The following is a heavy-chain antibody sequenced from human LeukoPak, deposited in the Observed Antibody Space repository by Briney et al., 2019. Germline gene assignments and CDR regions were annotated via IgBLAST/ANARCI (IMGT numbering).Heavy chain of an antibody. CDR2: ISYDGSNK. Sequence: GGSLRLSCAASGFTFSSYGMHWVRQAPGKGLEWVAVISYDGSNKYYADSVKGRFTISRDNSKNTLYLQMNSLRAEDAAVYYCAKDRYYDSSGYSDYWGQGTLVTVSS. D-gene: IGHD3-22*01. V-gene: IGHV3-30*18. CDR1: GFTFSSYG. CDR3: AKDRYYDSSGYSDY. J-gene: IGHJ4*02.